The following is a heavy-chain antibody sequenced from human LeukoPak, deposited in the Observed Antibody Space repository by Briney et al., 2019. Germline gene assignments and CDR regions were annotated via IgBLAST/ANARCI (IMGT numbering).Heavy chain of an antibody. CDR1: GFTFNSYA. V-gene: IGHV3-23*01. J-gene: IGHJ5*02. Sequence: GGSLRLSCAASGFTFNSYAMSWVRQAPGKGLEWVSAISGSGGSTYYADSVKGRFTISRDNSKNTLYLQMNSLRAEDTAVYYCAKDPRGLGGGPWGQGTLVTVSS. D-gene: IGHD4-17*01. CDR3: AKDPRGLGGGP. CDR2: ISGSGGST.